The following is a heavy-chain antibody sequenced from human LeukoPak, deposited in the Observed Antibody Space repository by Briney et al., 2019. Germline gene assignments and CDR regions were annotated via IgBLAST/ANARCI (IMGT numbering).Heavy chain of an antibody. Sequence: SVKVSCKASGGTFISYAISWVRQAPGQGLEWMGGIIPIFGTANYAQKFQGRVTITADESTSTAYMELSSLRSEDTAVYYCARGIVATLTTAFDYWGQGTLVTVSS. V-gene: IGHV1-69*13. CDR2: IIPIFGTA. CDR3: ARGIVATLTTAFDY. CDR1: GGTFISYA. J-gene: IGHJ4*02. D-gene: IGHD5-12*01.